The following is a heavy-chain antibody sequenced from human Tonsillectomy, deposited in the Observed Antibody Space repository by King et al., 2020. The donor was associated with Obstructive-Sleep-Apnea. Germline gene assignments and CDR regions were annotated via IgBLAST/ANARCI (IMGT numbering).Heavy chain of an antibody. CDR2: ISWNSGSI. V-gene: IGHV3-9*01. D-gene: IGHD6-13*01. Sequence: VQLVESGGGLVHPGRSLRLSCAASGFTFDDYAMHWVRQAPGKGLEWVSGISWNSGSIGYADSVKGRFTISRDNAKKSLYLQMNSLRAEDTALYYCEKDTYSSSLYYFDYWRQRALVTVPS. CDR3: EKDTYSSSLYYFDY. CDR1: GFTFDDYA. J-gene: IGHJ4*02.